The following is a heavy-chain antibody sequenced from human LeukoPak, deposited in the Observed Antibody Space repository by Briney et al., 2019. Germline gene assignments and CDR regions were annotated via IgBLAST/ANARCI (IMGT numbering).Heavy chain of an antibody. D-gene: IGHD3-3*01. J-gene: IGHJ6*04. Sequence: GGSLRLSCAASGFTFNSYSMNWVRQAPGKGLERVSYISSSSNTIYYADSVKGRFTISRDNAKYSLYLQMNSLRAEDTAVYYCARDRSITNFGVVRRNKVGTLDVWGKGTTVIVSS. CDR1: GFTFNSYS. CDR2: ISSSSNTI. V-gene: IGHV3-48*01. CDR3: ARDRSITNFGVVRRNKVGTLDV.